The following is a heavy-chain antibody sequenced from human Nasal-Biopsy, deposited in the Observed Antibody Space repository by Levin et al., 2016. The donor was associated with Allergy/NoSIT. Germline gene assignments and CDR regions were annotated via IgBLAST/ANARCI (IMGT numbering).Heavy chain of an antibody. J-gene: IGHJ4*02. V-gene: IGHV3-23*01. CDR1: GFTFSNYG. Sequence: GESLKISCAASGFTFSNYGMSWVRQAPGKGLKWVSGISASGITTYYEDSVKGRFTISRDNPKNTMFLQMNSLRVDDTAVYYCASSSGAAGLWGQGTLVTVSS. CDR2: ISASGITT. D-gene: IGHD1-26*01. CDR3: ASSSGAAGL.